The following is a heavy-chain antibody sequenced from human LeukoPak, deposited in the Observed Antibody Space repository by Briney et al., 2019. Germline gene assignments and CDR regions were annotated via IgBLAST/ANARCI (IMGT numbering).Heavy chain of an antibody. CDR3: ARVRLDRSERNLDAFEN. Sequence: GRSLRLSCAASAFTFSSFGMHWVRQAPGKGLEWVAVIWYDGSNKYYADSVEGRFTISRDNSKNTLYLQMNSLRAKDTAVYFCARVRLDRSERNLDAFENWGQGTMVTVSS. CDR1: AFTFSSFG. V-gene: IGHV3-33*01. CDR2: IWYDGSNK. D-gene: IGHD1-14*01. J-gene: IGHJ3*02.